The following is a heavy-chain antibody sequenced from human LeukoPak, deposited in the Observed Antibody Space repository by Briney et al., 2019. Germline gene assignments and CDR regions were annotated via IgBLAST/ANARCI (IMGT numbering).Heavy chain of an antibody. V-gene: IGHV3-9*01. CDR3: AKDFESGYYYFDY. CDR1: GFTFDDYA. Sequence: GGSRRLSCAASGFTFDDYAMHWVRQAPGKGLEWVSGISWNSGSIGYADSVKGRFTISRDNAKNSLYLQMNSLRAEDAALYYCAKDFESGYYYFDYWGQGTLVTVSS. CDR2: ISWNSGSI. J-gene: IGHJ4*02. D-gene: IGHD3-22*01.